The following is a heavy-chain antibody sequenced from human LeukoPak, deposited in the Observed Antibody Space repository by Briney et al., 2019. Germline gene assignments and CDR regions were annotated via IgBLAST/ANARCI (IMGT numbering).Heavy chain of an antibody. CDR2: INRDGSTK. CDR3: ARDKKSGESSEIDY. V-gene: IGHV3-74*01. CDR1: GFTFSNYW. D-gene: IGHD3-10*01. J-gene: IGHJ4*02. Sequence: QPGGSLRLSCAASGFTFSNYWVHWVRQAPGKGLVWVSRINRDGSTKNYADSVKGRFTVSRDNAKNTLNLQMNSLRAEDTAVYYCARDKKSGESSEIDYWGQGTLVTVSS.